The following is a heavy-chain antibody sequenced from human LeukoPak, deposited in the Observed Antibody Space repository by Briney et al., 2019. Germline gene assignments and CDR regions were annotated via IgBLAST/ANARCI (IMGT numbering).Heavy chain of an antibody. D-gene: IGHD6-19*01. CDR1: GGSISSSSYY. Sequence: SETLSLTCTVSGGSISSSSYYWGWIRQPPGKGLEWIGRSYYSGSTYYNPALKSRVTISVDTSKNQFSLKLSSVTAADMAVYYCARWARAYGYSSKTWFDPWGQGTLVTVSS. V-gene: IGHV4-39*07. J-gene: IGHJ5*02. CDR3: ARWARAYGYSSKTWFDP. CDR2: SYYSGST.